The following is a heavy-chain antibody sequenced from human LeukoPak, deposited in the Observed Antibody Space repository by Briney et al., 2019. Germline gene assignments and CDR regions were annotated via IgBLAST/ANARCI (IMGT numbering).Heavy chain of an antibody. V-gene: IGHV3-23*01. CDR3: AKDLLWFGELLYGFDY. J-gene: IGHJ4*02. Sequence: GGSLRLSCAASGFTFSSYAMSWVRQAPGKGLEWVSAISGSGGSTYYADSVKGRFTISRDNSKNTLYLQINSLRAEDTAVYYCAKDLLWFGELLYGFDYWGQGTLVTVSS. CDR1: GFTFSSYA. CDR2: ISGSGGST. D-gene: IGHD3-10*01.